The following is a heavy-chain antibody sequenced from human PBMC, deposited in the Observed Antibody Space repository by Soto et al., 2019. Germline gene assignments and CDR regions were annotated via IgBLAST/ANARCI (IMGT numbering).Heavy chain of an antibody. Sequence: GESLRLSCAASGFSFNIFAMSWVRQAPGKGLEWVSGISGSGDRTHYVDSVKGRFTISRDNVKNTLYLQMNSLRAEDTAAYYCAKXSTYEYVWGSFRYYFDHWGQGALVTVSS. V-gene: IGHV3-23*01. CDR2: ISGSGDRT. CDR3: AKXSTYEYVWGSFRYYFDH. D-gene: IGHD3-16*02. CDR1: GFSFNIFA. J-gene: IGHJ4*02.